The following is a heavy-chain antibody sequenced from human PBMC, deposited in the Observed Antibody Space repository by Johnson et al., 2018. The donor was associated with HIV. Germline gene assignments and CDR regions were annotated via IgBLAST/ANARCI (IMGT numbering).Heavy chain of an antibody. Sequence: QVQLVESGGGVVQPGGSLRLSCAASGFTFSSYAMHWVRQAPGKGLEWVAVISYDGGNKYYADSVKGRFTISRDNSKNTLYLQMNSLRAEDAAVYYCARDLSMIVVANAFDIWGQGTMVTVSS. CDR1: GFTFSSYA. V-gene: IGHV3-30-3*01. CDR2: ISYDGGNK. CDR3: ARDLSMIVVANAFDI. J-gene: IGHJ3*02. D-gene: IGHD3-22*01.